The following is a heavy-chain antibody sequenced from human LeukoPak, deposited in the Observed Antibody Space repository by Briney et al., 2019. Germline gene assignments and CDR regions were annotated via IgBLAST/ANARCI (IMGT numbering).Heavy chain of an antibody. CDR1: GGSISSSSYY. D-gene: IGHD6-13*01. CDR3: ARVVAAAGKRRYYYYYYMDV. Sequence: TTSETLSLTCTVSGGSISSSSYYWGWIRQPPGKGLEWIGSIYHSGSTNYNPSLKSRVTISVDTSKNQFSLKLSSVTAADTAVYYCARVVAAAGKRRYYYYYYMDVWGKGTTVTVSS. CDR2: IYHSGST. J-gene: IGHJ6*03. V-gene: IGHV4-39*07.